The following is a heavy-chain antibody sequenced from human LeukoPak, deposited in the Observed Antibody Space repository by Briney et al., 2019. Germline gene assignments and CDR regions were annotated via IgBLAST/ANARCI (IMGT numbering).Heavy chain of an antibody. Sequence: SETLSLTCTVSGDSISSSSYCWDWIRQPPGKGLEWIGNIYNSANTHYNPSLKTRITMSVDTSKNQFSLKLNSVTAADTGIYYCARHSRSAYTGYENAFDVWGQGTMVTVSS. J-gene: IGHJ3*01. D-gene: IGHD5-12*01. CDR3: ARHSRSAYTGYENAFDV. V-gene: IGHV4-39*01. CDR1: GDSISSSSYC. CDR2: IYNSANT.